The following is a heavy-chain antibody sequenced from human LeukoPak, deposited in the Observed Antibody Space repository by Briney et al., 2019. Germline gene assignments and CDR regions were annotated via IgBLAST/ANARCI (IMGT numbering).Heavy chain of an antibody. D-gene: IGHD2-21*02. Sequence: ASVKVSCKASGGTFSSYAISWVRQAPGQGLEWMGGIIPIFGTANYAQKFQGRVTITTDESTSTAYMELRSLRSDDTAVYYCARDSGGDGVDFDYWGQGTLVTVSS. J-gene: IGHJ4*02. V-gene: IGHV1-69*05. CDR2: IIPIFGTA. CDR3: ARDSGGDGVDFDY. CDR1: GGTFSSYA.